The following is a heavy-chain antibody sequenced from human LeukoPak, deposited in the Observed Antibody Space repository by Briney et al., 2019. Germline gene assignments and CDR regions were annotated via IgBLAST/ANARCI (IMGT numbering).Heavy chain of an antibody. CDR1: GYTFTSYD. CDR3: ARGVESAYNWFDP. CDR2: INPNSGGT. J-gene: IGHJ5*02. V-gene: IGHV1-2*02. Sequence: ASVKVSCKASGYTFTSYDINWVRQATGQGLEWMGWINPNSGGTNYEQKFQGRVTMTRDTSINTAYMELNRLRSDDTAVYFCARGVESAYNWFDPWGQGTLVTVSS.